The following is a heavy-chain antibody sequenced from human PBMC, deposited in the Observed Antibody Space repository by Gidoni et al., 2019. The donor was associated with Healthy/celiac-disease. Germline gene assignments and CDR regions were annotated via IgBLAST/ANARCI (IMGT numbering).Heavy chain of an antibody. D-gene: IGHD1-1*01. J-gene: IGHJ5*02. CDR1: GGSISSSSYY. Sequence: QLQLQESGPGLVKPSETLSLTCTVSGGSISSSSYYWGWIRQPPGKGREWIGSIYYSGSTYYNPSLKSRVTISVDTSKNQFSLKLSSVTAADTAVYYCARETSRRNWFDPWGQGTLVTVSS. CDR2: IYYSGST. V-gene: IGHV4-39*07. CDR3: ARETSRRNWFDP.